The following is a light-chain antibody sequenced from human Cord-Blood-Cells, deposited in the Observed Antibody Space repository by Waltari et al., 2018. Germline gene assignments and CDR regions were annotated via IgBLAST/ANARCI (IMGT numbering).Light chain of an antibody. J-gene: IGLJ3*02. Sequence: SSELTQDPAVCVALGQTVRSTCQGDSLRSYYASWYQQKPGQAPVLVIYGKNNRPSGIPDRFSGSSSGNTASLTITGAQAEDEADYYCNSRDSSGNQVFGGGTKLTVL. CDR2: GKN. V-gene: IGLV3-19*01. CDR3: NSRDSSGNQV. CDR1: SLRSYY.